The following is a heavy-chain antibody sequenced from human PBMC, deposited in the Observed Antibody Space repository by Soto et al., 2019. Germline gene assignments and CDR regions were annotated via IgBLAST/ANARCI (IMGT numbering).Heavy chain of an antibody. D-gene: IGHD3-9*01. J-gene: IGHJ4*02. CDR1: GDSINSDKYY. V-gene: IGHV4-39*01. CDR3: ARLEGLATISYYFDC. Sequence: QLQLQESGPGLVKPSETLSLTCSVSGDSINSDKYYWGWIRQPPGKGLEWVGSIYYRGNTYYNPSLQTRVTMSLDKSKSQFSLKLNSVTAADSAVYFCARLEGLATISYYFDCWGQGALVTVSS. CDR2: IYYRGNT.